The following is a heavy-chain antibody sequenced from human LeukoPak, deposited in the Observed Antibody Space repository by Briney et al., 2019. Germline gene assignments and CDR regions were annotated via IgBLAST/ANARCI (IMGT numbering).Heavy chain of an antibody. J-gene: IGHJ4*02. CDR1: GFTFSSYA. CDR2: ISGSGGST. CDR3: AKDVVVGATRGHFDY. V-gene: IGHV3-23*01. D-gene: IGHD1-26*01. Sequence: AGGSLRLSCAASGFTFSSYAMSWVRQAPGKGLEWVSAISGSGGSTYYADSVKGRFTISRDNSKNTLYLQMNSLRAEDTAVYYCAKDVVVGATRGHFDYWGQGTLSPSPQ.